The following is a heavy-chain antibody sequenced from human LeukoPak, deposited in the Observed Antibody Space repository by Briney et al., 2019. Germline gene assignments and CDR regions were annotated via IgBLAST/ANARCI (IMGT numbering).Heavy chain of an antibody. V-gene: IGHV1-8*03. D-gene: IGHD2-2*01. Sequence: GASVKVSCKASGYTFTSYDINWVRQATGQGLEWMGWMNPNSGNTGYAQKFQGRVTITRNTSISTAYMELSSLRSDDTAVYYCATDLGYCSSTTCDTFDYWGQGTLVTVSS. CDR1: GYTFTSYD. CDR2: MNPNSGNT. J-gene: IGHJ4*02. CDR3: ATDLGYCSSTTCDTFDY.